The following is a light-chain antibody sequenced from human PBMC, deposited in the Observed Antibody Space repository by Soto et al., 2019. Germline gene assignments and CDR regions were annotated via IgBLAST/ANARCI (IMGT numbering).Light chain of an antibody. CDR1: SSDVGGYEY. J-gene: IGLJ2*01. Sequence: QSALTQPPSASGSPGQSVTISCTGSSSDVGGYEYVSWYQQHPGKAPKLIIYEVINRPSGVPDRFSGSKSGNTASLTVSGLQAEDEDDYYCSSYAGSTNLHVLFGGGTKVTVL. CDR2: EVI. CDR3: SSYAGSTNLHVL. V-gene: IGLV2-8*01.